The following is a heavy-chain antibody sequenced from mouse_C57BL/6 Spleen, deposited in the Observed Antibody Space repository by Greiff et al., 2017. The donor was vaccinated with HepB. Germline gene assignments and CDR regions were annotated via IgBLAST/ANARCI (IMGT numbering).Heavy chain of an antibody. Sequence: VQLQESGAELVKPGASVKISCKASGYAFSSYWMNWVKQRPGKGLEWIGQIYPGDGDTNYNGKFKGKATLTADKSSSTAYMQLSSLTSEDSAVYFCARGDYDRWYFDVWGTGTTVTVSS. CDR3: ARGDYDRWYFDV. V-gene: IGHV1-80*01. J-gene: IGHJ1*03. D-gene: IGHD2-4*01. CDR1: GYAFSSYW. CDR2: IYPGDGDT.